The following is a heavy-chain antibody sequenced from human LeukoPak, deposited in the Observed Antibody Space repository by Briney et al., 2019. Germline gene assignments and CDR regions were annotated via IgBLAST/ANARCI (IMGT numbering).Heavy chain of an antibody. D-gene: IGHD3-16*02. CDR1: GYTFTSYD. Sequence: GASVKVSCKASGYTFTSYDINWVRQATRQGLEWMGWMNPNSGNTGYAQKFQGRVIMTRDTSTSTVYMELSSLRSEDTAVYYCARVGRLGELSADYWGQGTLVTVSS. CDR3: ARVGRLGELSADY. V-gene: IGHV1-8*01. J-gene: IGHJ4*02. CDR2: MNPNSGNT.